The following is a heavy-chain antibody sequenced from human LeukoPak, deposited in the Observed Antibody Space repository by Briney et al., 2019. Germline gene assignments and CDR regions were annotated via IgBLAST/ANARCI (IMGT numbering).Heavy chain of an antibody. D-gene: IGHD3-22*01. CDR1: GYTFTSYY. Sequence: ASVKVSCKASGYTFTSYYMHWVRQAPGQGLEWMGIINPSGGSTSYAQKFQGRVTMTRDTSTSTVYMALSSLRSEDTAVYYCARDRPHAASNDSSGGHFDYWGQGTLVTVSS. CDR2: INPSGGST. CDR3: ARDRPHAASNDSSGGHFDY. J-gene: IGHJ4*02. V-gene: IGHV1-46*01.